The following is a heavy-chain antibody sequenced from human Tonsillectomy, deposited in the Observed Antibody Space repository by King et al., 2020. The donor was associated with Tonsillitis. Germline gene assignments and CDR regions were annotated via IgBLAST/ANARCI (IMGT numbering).Heavy chain of an antibody. Sequence: QVQLVESGGGVVQPGGSLRLSCAASGFTFSSYGMHWVRQAPGKGLEWVAFIRYDGSNKYYADSVKGRFTISRDNSKNTLYLQMNSLRAEDTAVYYCAKDLNIRNWYFYLWGRGTLVTVSS. CDR3: AKDLNIRNWYFYL. V-gene: IGHV3-30*02. CDR2: IRYDGSNK. D-gene: IGHD2-2*02. J-gene: IGHJ2*01. CDR1: GFTFSSYG.